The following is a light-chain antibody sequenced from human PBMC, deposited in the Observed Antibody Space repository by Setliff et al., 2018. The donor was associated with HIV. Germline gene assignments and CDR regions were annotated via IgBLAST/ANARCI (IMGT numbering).Light chain of an antibody. J-gene: IGLJ1*01. Sequence: QSVLTQPPSVSGAPGQRVPISCTGSSSNIGAGFDVHWYQQFPGTAPKLLIYSFTNRPSGVPDRFSGSKSGTSASLAIAGLQAEDEADYYCQSYDSSLSGYVFGTGTKVTVL. V-gene: IGLV1-40*01. CDR1: SSNIGAGFD. CDR3: QSYDSSLSGYV. CDR2: SFT.